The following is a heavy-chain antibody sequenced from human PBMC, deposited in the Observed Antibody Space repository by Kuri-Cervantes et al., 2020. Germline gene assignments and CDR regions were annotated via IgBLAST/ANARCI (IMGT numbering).Heavy chain of an antibody. CDR2: ISSSSTTI. V-gene: IGHV3-48*02. D-gene: IGHD6-13*01. CDR3: ARGTYSSSTGTMDV. Sequence: GESLKISCAAPGFSFSSHSMNWVRQAPGQGLEWVSYISSSSTTIYYADSVKGRFTISRDNAENSLYLQMSSLRDEDTAVYYCARGTYSSSTGTMDVWGQGTTVTVSS. J-gene: IGHJ6*02. CDR1: GFSFSSHS.